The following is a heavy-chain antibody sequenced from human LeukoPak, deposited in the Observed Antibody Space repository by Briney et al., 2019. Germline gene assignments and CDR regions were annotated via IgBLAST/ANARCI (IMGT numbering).Heavy chain of an antibody. V-gene: IGHV3-7*01. Sequence: GGSLRLSCAASGFTFSTYWMSWVRQAPGKGLEWVANIKQDGSEKYYVDSVKGRFTISRDNAKNSLYLQMNSLRAEDTAVYYCARPRGAMALWYYYYMDVWGKGTTVTVSS. CDR1: GFTFSTYW. CDR2: IKQDGSEK. J-gene: IGHJ6*03. CDR3: ARPRGAMALWYYYYMDV. D-gene: IGHD5-18*01.